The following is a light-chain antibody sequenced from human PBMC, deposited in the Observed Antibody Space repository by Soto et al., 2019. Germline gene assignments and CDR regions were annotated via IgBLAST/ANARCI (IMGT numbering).Light chain of an antibody. J-gene: IGLJ3*02. CDR1: SGDIGGYNY. CDR3: SSYTGTSSWV. CDR2: EVS. V-gene: IGLV2-14*01. Sequence: QSALTQPASVSGSPGQSITISCTGTSGDIGGYNYVSWYQQLPGKAPKLMIYEVSSRPSGVSNRFSGSKSGNTASLTISGLQAEDEADYYCSSYTGTSSWVFGGGTKLTVL.